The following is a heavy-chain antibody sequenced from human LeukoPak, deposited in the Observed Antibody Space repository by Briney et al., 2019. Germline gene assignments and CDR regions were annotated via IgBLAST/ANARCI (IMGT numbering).Heavy chain of an antibody. Sequence: GGSLRLSCAASGFTVSSNYMSWVRQAPGKGLEWVSVIYSGGSTYYADFVKGRFTISRDNSKNTLYLQMNSLRAEDTAVYYCARSYYYDSSGYYVYWGQGTLVTVSS. V-gene: IGHV3-53*01. J-gene: IGHJ4*02. CDR2: IYSGGST. CDR3: ARSYYYDSSGYYVY. CDR1: GFTVSSNY. D-gene: IGHD3-22*01.